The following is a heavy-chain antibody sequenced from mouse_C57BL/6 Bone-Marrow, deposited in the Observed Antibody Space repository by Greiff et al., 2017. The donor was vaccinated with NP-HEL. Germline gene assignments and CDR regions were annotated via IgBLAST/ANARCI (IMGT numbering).Heavy chain of an antibody. Sequence: EVMLVESGGDLVKLGGSLKLPCAAPGFTFSSYGMSWVRQTPDKRLEWVATISSGGSYTYYPDSVKGRFTISRDNAKNTLYLQMSSLKSEDTAMYYCARHAHYYAMDYWGQGTSVTVSS. V-gene: IGHV5-6*01. J-gene: IGHJ4*01. CDR3: ARHAHYYAMDY. CDR2: ISSGGSYT. CDR1: GFTFSSYG.